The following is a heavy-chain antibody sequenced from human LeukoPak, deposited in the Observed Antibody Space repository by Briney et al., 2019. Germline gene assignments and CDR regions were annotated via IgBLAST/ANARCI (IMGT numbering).Heavy chain of an antibody. D-gene: IGHD6-19*01. J-gene: IGHJ6*03. CDR2: IKEEGSDN. V-gene: IGHV3-7*01. CDR3: ARESSGRNRFPNYYYYMDV. Sequence: GGSLRLSCSASGFTVSSDEMDWVRQAPGKGLEWVASIKEEGSDNYSVDYVKSRFTISRDNATNSLYLQMNSLRGEDTAVYYCARESSGRNRFPNYYYYMDVWGKGTTVTISS. CDR1: GFTVSSDE.